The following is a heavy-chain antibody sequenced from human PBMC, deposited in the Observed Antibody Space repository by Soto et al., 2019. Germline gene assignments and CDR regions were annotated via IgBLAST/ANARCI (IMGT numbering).Heavy chain of an antibody. CDR2: ISGSGGST. J-gene: IGHJ4*02. Sequence: GGSLRLSCAASGFTFSSYAMSWVRQAPGKGLEWVSAISGSGGSTYYADSVKGRFTISRDNSKNTLYLQMNSLRAEDTAVYYCAKVRGPWIQLWPIFDYSGQGTLVTVSS. CDR1: GFTFSSYA. CDR3: AKVRGPWIQLWPIFDY. D-gene: IGHD5-18*01. V-gene: IGHV3-23*01.